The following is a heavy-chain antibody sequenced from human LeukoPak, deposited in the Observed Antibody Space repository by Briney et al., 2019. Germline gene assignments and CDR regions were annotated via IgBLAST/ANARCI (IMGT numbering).Heavy chain of an antibody. CDR3: ARKNGYFDY. D-gene: IGHD1-1*01. CDR2: IYYSGST. J-gene: IGHJ4*02. V-gene: IGHV4-59*01. CDR1: GASLINYY. Sequence: PSETLSLTCTVSGASLINYYWGWIRQPPGKGLEWIGYIYYSGSTDYNPSLESRVTVSVDTSKNQFSLKLRSVTAADTAVYYCARKNGYFDYWGQGSLVTVSS.